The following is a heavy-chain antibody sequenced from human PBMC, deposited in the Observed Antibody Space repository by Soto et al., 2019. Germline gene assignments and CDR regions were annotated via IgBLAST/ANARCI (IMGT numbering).Heavy chain of an antibody. CDR1: GYTFTSYG. V-gene: IGHV1-18*01. CDR3: ARADRRSSHQNGFDP. CDR2: ISAYNGNT. Sequence: ASVKVSCKASGYTFTSYGISWVRQAPGQGLEWMGWISAYNGNTNYAQKLQGRVTMTTDTSTSTAYMELRSLRSDDTAVYYCARADRRSSHQNGFDPWGQGTLVTVSS. D-gene: IGHD6-13*01. J-gene: IGHJ5*02.